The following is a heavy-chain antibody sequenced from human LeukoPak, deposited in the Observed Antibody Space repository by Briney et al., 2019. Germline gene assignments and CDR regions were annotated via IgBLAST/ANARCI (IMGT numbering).Heavy chain of an antibody. Sequence: ASVKVSCKASGYTFTSYYIHWMRQAPGQGLEWVGWINPNSGGSHYARRFQGRVTMTSDTSINTGYVELTSLTTDDTAVYYCARGPRYGESGYDLGPYWGQGTLVTVSS. CDR2: INPNSGGS. V-gene: IGHV1-2*02. D-gene: IGHD5-12*01. J-gene: IGHJ4*02. CDR3: ARGPRYGESGYDLGPY. CDR1: GYTFTSYY.